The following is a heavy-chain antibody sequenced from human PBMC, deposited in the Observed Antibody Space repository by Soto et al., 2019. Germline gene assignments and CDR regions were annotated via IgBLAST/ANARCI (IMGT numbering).Heavy chain of an antibody. Sequence: PGGSLRLSCAASGFTFSSYAMIWARQPPGRGLEWVSGLYGSGRGIFYADSVKGRFTISRDNCDNSVHLQMNSLRVEDTAVYYCAAPRAAVPRTRYFGPWGQGTPVTVSS. V-gene: IGHV3-23*01. CDR1: GFTFSSYA. D-gene: IGHD6-19*01. CDR2: LYGSGRGI. CDR3: AAPRAAVPRTRYFGP. J-gene: IGHJ5*02.